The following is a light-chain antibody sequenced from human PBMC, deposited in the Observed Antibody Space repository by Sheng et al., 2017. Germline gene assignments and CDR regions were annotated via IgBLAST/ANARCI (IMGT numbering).Light chain of an antibody. Sequence: DIQMTQSPSSLSASVGDRVSITCRAGQSINTYLNWYQQKPGKAPQLLIYVASSLQSGVPSRFSGSGSGTDFILTIRSLQPEDFATYYCQQSYTTPPTFGQGTRLEIK. V-gene: IGKV1-39*01. CDR2: VAS. J-gene: IGKJ2*01. CDR1: QSINTY. CDR3: QQSYTTPPT.